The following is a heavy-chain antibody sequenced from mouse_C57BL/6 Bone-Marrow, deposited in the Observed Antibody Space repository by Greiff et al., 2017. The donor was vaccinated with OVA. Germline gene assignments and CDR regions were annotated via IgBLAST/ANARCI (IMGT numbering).Heavy chain of an antibody. CDR1: GYTFTSYW. CDR2: IHPNSGST. Sequence: QVQLQQPGAELVKPGASVKLSCKASGYTFTSYWMHWVKQRPGQGLEWIGMIHPNSGSTNYNEKFKSKATLTVDKSSSTAYMQLSSLTSEDAAVYYCARDDWDRFDYWGQGTTLTVSS. D-gene: IGHD4-1*01. J-gene: IGHJ2*01. CDR3: ARDDWDRFDY. V-gene: IGHV1-64*01.